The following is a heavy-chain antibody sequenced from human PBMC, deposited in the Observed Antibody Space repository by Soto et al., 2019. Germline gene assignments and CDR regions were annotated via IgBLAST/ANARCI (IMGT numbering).Heavy chain of an antibody. CDR1: GYTFTSYD. Sequence: ASVKVSCKASGYTFTSYDINWVRQAAGQGLEWMGWMDPNSGNTGYAQKFQGRVTMTRNTSISTAYMELSSLRSEDTAVYYGARWGGDCSSTSCYSYYYGMDVWGQGTTVTVSS. CDR3: ARWGGDCSSTSCYSYYYGMDV. J-gene: IGHJ6*02. CDR2: MDPNSGNT. V-gene: IGHV1-8*01. D-gene: IGHD2-2*01.